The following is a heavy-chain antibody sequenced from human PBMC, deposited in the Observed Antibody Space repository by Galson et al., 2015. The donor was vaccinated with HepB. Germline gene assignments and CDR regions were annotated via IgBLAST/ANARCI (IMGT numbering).Heavy chain of an antibody. V-gene: IGHV3-30*04. CDR2: ISYDGSNK. J-gene: IGHJ4*02. Sequence: SLRLSCAASGFTFSSYAMHWVRQAPGKGLEWVAVISYDGSNKYYADSVKGRFTISRDNSKNTLYLQMNSLRAEDTAVYYCAREIVEIAAAGRGTFDYWGQGTLVTVSS. CDR1: GFTFSSYA. D-gene: IGHD6-13*01. CDR3: AREIVEIAAAGRGTFDY.